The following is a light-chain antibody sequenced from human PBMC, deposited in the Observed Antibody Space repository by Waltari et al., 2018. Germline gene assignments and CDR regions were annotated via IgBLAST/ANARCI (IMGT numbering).Light chain of an antibody. CDR2: DVS. V-gene: IGLV2-11*01. CDR1: SSDVGGYNY. J-gene: IGLJ1*01. Sequence: QSALTQRRSVSGSPGQSVTISCTGTSSDVGGYNYVSWYHQHPGKAPKLMIYDVSKRPSGVPDRFSGSKSGNTASLTISGLQAEDEADYYCCSYTGSSYVFGTGTKVTVL. CDR3: CSYTGSSYV.